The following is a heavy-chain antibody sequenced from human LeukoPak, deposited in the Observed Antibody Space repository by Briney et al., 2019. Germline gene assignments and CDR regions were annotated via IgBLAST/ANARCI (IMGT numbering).Heavy chain of an antibody. CDR2: ICHSGST. CDR1: GYSISSGYY. V-gene: IGHV4-38-2*02. Sequence: KPSETLSLTCAVSGYSISSGYYWGWIRQPPGKGLEWIGSICHSGSTYYNPSLKSRVTISVDTSKNQFSLKLSSVTAADTAVYYCAREYSSSPEYAFDIWGQGTMVTVSS. D-gene: IGHD6-13*01. J-gene: IGHJ3*02. CDR3: AREYSSSPEYAFDI.